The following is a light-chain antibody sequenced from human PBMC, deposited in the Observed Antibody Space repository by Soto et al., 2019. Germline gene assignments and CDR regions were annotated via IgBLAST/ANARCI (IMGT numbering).Light chain of an antibody. Sequence: QSVLPQPASVSGSPGQSITISCTGTSSDVGGYNYVSWYQQHPGKAPKLIIYEVSDRPSGVSTRFSGSKSGNSASLTISGLQAEDEADYYCTSYTTSSTLSYVFGTGTKVTVL. J-gene: IGLJ1*01. V-gene: IGLV2-14*01. CDR3: TSYTTSSTLSYV. CDR2: EVS. CDR1: SSDVGGYNY.